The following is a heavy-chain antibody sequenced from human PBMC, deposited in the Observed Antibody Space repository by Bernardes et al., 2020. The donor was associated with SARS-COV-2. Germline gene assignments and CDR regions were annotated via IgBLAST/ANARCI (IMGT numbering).Heavy chain of an antibody. V-gene: IGHV3-30*03. Sequence: VGSLRLSCTASGFAFSKSGMYWVRQAPGQGLAWMTLMTFDGIETSYVDSVKGRFTISRDNSKNTLYLQMNSLRDEDTAVYYCAADSNDFLTGGWGRGTLVTVSS. J-gene: IGHJ4*02. CDR2: MTFDGIET. D-gene: IGHD3-9*01. CDR3: AADSNDFLTGG. CDR1: GFAFSKSG.